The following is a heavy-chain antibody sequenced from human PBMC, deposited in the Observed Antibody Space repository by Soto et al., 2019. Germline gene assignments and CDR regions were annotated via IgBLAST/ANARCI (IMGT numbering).Heavy chain of an antibody. CDR3: ARLQAAAGDNDLTFDY. J-gene: IGHJ4*02. D-gene: IGHD6-13*01. Sequence: SVKVSCKASGFTFTSSAMQWVRQARGQRLEWIGWIVVGSGNTNYAQKFQERVTITRDMSTSTAYMELSSLRSEDTAVYYCARLQAAAGDNDLTFDYWGQGTLVTVS. V-gene: IGHV1-58*02. CDR2: IVVGSGNT. CDR1: GFTFTSSA.